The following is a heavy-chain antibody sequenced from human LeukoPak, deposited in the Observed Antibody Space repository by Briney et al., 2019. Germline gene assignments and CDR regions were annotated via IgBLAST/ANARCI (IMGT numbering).Heavy chain of an antibody. CDR3: ARGPYSYDSSGAFDI. CDR1: GGTFSSYA. Sequence: SVKVSCKASGGTFSSYAISWVRQAPGQGLEWMGGIIPIFGTANYAQKFQGRVTITADKSTSTAYMELSSLRSEDTAVYFCARGPYSYDSSGAFDIWGQGTMVTVSS. V-gene: IGHV1-69*06. CDR2: IIPIFGTA. D-gene: IGHD3-22*01. J-gene: IGHJ3*02.